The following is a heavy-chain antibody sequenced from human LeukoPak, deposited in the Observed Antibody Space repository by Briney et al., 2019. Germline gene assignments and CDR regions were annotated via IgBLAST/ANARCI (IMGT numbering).Heavy chain of an antibody. CDR1: GFTFSSYA. V-gene: IGHV3-23*01. Sequence: GGSLRLSCAASGFTFSSYAMSWVRQALGKGLEWVSAISGSGGSTYYADSVKGRFTISRDNSKNTLYLQMNSLRAEDTAVYYCAKDTQWLVRNYFDYWGQGTLVTVSS. D-gene: IGHD6-19*01. CDR3: AKDTQWLVRNYFDY. CDR2: ISGSGGST. J-gene: IGHJ4*02.